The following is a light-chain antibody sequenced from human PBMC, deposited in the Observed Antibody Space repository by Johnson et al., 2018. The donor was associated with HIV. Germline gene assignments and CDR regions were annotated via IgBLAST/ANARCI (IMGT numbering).Light chain of an antibody. Sequence: QSVLTQPPSVSAAPGQKVTISCSGSSSNIGNNYVSWYRQLPGTAPKLLIYENNKRPSGIPDRFSGSKSGTSATLGITGLQTGDEADYYCGTWDSSLRKVFGTRTKVTVL. V-gene: IGLV1-51*02. J-gene: IGLJ1*01. CDR3: GTWDSSLRKV. CDR1: SSNIGNNY. CDR2: ENN.